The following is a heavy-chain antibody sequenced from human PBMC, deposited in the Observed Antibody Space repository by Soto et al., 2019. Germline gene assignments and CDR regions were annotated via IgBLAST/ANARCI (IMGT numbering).Heavy chain of an antibody. CDR3: ARDFYQSSGYCDY. Sequence: ASVKVSCKASGYTFTSYAMHWVRQAPGQGLEWMGWISAYSGNTNYTQKFKGRVTIATDTSTGTAYMELRSLRSDDTAVYYCARDFYQSSGYCDYWGQGTLVTVSS. CDR1: GYTFTSYA. D-gene: IGHD3-22*01. CDR2: ISAYSGNT. J-gene: IGHJ4*02. V-gene: IGHV1-18*01.